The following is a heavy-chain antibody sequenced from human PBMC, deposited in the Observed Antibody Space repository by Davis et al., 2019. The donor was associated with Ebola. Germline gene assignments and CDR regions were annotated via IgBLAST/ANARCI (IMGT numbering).Heavy chain of an antibody. CDR2: INPITGGT. J-gene: IGHJ3*02. V-gene: IGHV1-46*01. CDR3: AREGGRYYDSSGYVFDI. D-gene: IGHD3-22*01. CDR1: GCRFTSYY. Sequence: ASVQVSCKASGCRFTSYYMHWVRQAPGQGLEWMGIINPITGGTSYAQNFQVRVNMTRDTSTSTVYMELSSLRTEDTAVYYCAREGGRYYDSSGYVFDIWGQGTMVKVSS.